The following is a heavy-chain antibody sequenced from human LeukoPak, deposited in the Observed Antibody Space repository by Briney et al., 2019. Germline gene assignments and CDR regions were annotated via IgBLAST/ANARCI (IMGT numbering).Heavy chain of an antibody. J-gene: IGHJ6*03. CDR2: IYTSGST. V-gene: IGHV4-61*02. CDR3: AREDIVVVPAAISYYYYMDV. Sequence: PSQTLSLTCTVSGGSISSGSYYWSWIRQPAGKGPEWIGRIYTSGSTNYNPSLKSRVTISVDTSKNQFSLKLSSVTAADTAVYYCAREDIVVVPAAISYYYYMDVWGKGTTVTISS. D-gene: IGHD2-2*01. CDR1: GGSISSGSYY.